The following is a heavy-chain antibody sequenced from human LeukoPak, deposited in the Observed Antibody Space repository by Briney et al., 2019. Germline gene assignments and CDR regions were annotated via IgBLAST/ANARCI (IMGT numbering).Heavy chain of an antibody. V-gene: IGHV3-30-3*01. D-gene: IGHD3-9*01. J-gene: IGHJ6*02. CDR2: ISYDGSNK. Sequence: GGSLRLSCAASGFTFSSYAMHWVRQAPGKGLEWVAVISYDGSNKYYADSVKGRFTISRDNSKNTLYLQMNTLRVEDTAVYYCTRDLMDYDVSTGLHHYYMDVWGQGTTVTVSS. CDR1: GFTFSSYA. CDR3: TRDLMDYDVSTGLHHYYMDV.